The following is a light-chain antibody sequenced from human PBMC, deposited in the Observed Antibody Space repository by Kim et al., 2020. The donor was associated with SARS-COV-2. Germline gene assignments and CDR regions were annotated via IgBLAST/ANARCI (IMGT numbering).Light chain of an antibody. CDR3: QQRSNWPLT. CDR2: DAS. Sequence: LSPGERATLSCRASQSVSSYLAWYQQKPGQAPRLLIYDASNRASGIPARFSGSGSATDFTLTISSLEPEDFAVYYCQQRSNWPLTFGGGTKVDIK. J-gene: IGKJ4*01. CDR1: QSVSSY. V-gene: IGKV3-11*01.